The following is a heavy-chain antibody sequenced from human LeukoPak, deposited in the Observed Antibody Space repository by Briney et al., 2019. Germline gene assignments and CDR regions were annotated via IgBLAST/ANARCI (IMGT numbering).Heavy chain of an antibody. CDR2: INSDDSRT. V-gene: IGHV3-74*01. J-gene: IGHJ4*02. CDR3: ARGLVHDTSGYYSDY. Sequence: PGGSLRLSRAVYGFTFSAFWMHWVRQAPGKGLVWVSRINSDDSRTTYADSVKGRFTISRDNAKNTLYLQMNSLRAEDTAVYYCARGLVHDTSGYYSDYWGQGTLVTVSS. D-gene: IGHD3-22*01. CDR1: GFTFSAFW.